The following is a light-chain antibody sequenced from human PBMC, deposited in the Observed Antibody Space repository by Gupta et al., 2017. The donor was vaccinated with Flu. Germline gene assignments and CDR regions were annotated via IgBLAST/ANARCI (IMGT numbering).Light chain of an antibody. V-gene: IGKV1-39*01. J-gene: IGKJ4*01. CDR3: QQSYSTPP. CDR1: QSIISY. CDR2: AAS. Sequence: DIQMTQSPSSLSASVGDTVTITCRSSQSIISYLNWYQQKPGKAPNLLIYAASSLQSGVPSRFSAWGSGTDFILTITSLQPEDYATYYCQQSYSTPPFGGGTKVEIK.